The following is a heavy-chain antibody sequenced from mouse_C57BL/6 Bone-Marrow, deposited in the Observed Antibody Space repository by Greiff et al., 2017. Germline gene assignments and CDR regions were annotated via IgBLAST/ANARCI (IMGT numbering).Heavy chain of an antibody. CDR2: ILPGSGST. J-gene: IGHJ3*01. D-gene: IGHD1-1*01. V-gene: IGHV1-9*01. CDR3: ASEGGYYGSSWPY. CDR1: GYTFTGYW. Sequence: QVQLQQSGAELMKPGASVKLSCKATGYTFTGYWIEWVKQRPGQGLEWIGEILPGSGSTNYNEKFKGKATFTADTSSNTAYMQISSLTTEDSAIYYCASEGGYYGSSWPYWGQGTLVTVSA.